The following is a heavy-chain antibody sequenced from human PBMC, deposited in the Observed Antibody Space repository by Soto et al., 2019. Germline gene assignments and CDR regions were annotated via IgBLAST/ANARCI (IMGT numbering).Heavy chain of an antibody. CDR1: GYTFASYA. D-gene: IGHD1-1*01. CDR3: ANDPPPPDY. Sequence: QVQLVQSGAEVKKPGASVKVSCKASGYTFASYAISWMRQAPGQGLEWMGWISAYNGNTNYAQKLQGRVTMTTDTSPRTTYMEPRGPRTDDTALYFCANDPPPPDYWGQGTLVTVSS. J-gene: IGHJ4*02. CDR2: ISAYNGNT. V-gene: IGHV1-18*01.